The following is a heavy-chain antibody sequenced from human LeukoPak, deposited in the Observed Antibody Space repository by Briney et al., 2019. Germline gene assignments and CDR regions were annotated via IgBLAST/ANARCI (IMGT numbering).Heavy chain of an antibody. CDR3: ARVGWSSDFNWFDP. V-gene: IGHV3-11*01. D-gene: IGHD3-22*01. J-gene: IGHJ5*02. Sequence: GGSLRLSCAASGFTFSDYYMSWIRQAPGKGLEWVSYISSSGSTIYYADSVKGRFTISRDNAKNSLYLQMNSLRAEDTAAYYCARVGWSSDFNWFDPWGQGTLVTVSS. CDR2: ISSSGSTI. CDR1: GFTFSDYY.